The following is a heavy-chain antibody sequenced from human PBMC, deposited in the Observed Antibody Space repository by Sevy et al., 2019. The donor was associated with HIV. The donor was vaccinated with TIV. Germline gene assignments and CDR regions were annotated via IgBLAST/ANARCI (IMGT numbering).Heavy chain of an antibody. V-gene: IGHV4-61*01. CDR1: GGSVSSGSYY. J-gene: IGHJ6*02. D-gene: IGHD4-4*01. CDR3: ARTTVTSKHYYYDGMDV. Sequence: KQSQTLSLTCTVSGGSVSSGSYYWSWIRQPPGKGLEWIGYIYYSGSTNYNPSLKSRVTISVDTSKNQFSLKLSSVTAADTAVYYCARTTVTSKHYYYDGMDVWGQGTTVTVSS. CDR2: IYYSGST.